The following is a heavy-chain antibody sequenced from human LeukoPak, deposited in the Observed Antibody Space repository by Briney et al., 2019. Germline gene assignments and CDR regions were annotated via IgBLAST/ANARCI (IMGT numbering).Heavy chain of an antibody. Sequence: TGGSLRLSCAASGFTFSSYGMHWVRQAPGKGLEWVAVISYDGSNKYYADSVKGRFTISRDNSKNTLYLQMSSLRAEDTAVYYCAKISWNDAYFDYWGQGTLVTVSS. V-gene: IGHV3-30*18. D-gene: IGHD1-1*01. CDR3: AKISWNDAYFDY. CDR2: ISYDGSNK. J-gene: IGHJ4*02. CDR1: GFTFSSYG.